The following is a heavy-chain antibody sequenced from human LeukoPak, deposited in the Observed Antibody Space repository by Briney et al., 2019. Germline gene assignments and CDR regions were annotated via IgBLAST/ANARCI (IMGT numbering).Heavy chain of an antibody. J-gene: IGHJ4*02. V-gene: IGHV3-23*01. CDR2: ISGSGGGT. D-gene: IGHD6-6*01. Sequence: TGGSLRLSCAASGFTFSSYAMSWVRQAPGKGLDWVSGISGSGGGTNYADSVKGRFTISRDNSKNTLYLQMNSLRAEDTAVYYCANWIGSSSRDYWGQGTLVTVSS. CDR3: ANWIGSSSRDY. CDR1: GFTFSSYA.